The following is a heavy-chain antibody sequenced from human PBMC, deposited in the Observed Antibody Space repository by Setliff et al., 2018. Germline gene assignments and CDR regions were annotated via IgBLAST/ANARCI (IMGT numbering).Heavy chain of an antibody. Sequence: RASVKVSCKASGGTLTTFTTYSLIWVRQAPGQGLEWMGGIIPITGTTNYAQRFQGRITISTDESSSTVYMEMSRLKSEDTAVYYCARGRGPDIVVTIPGDYWGQGTQVTVSS. D-gene: IGHD2-15*01. CDR2: IIPITGTT. CDR3: ARGRGPDIVVTIPGDY. V-gene: IGHV1-69*16. J-gene: IGHJ4*02. CDR1: GGTLTTFTTYS.